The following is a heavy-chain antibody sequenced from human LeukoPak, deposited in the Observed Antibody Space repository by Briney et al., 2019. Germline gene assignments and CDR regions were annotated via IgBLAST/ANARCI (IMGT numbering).Heavy chain of an antibody. J-gene: IGHJ4*02. Sequence: SETLSLTCAVYGGSFSGYYWSWIRQPPGKGLEWIGEINHSGSTNYNPSLKSRVTISVDTSKNQFSLKLSSVTAADTAVYYCARDSSDHYVDYWGQGTLVTVSS. D-gene: IGHD2-21*01. CDR3: ARDSSDHYVDY. V-gene: IGHV4-34*01. CDR2: INHSGST. CDR1: GGSFSGYY.